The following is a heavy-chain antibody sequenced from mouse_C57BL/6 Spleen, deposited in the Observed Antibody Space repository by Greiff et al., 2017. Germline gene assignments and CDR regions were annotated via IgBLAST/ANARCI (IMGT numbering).Heavy chain of an antibody. CDR3: ARDRGYGNYAWFAY. Sequence: EVKLMESGRGLVKPGGSLKLSCAASGFTFSSYAMSWVRQTPEKRLEWVATISDGGSYTYYPDNVKGRFTISRDNAKNNLYLQMSHLKSEDTAMYYCARDRGYGNYAWFAYWGQGTLVTVSA. D-gene: IGHD2-10*02. CDR2: ISDGGSYT. J-gene: IGHJ3*01. CDR1: GFTFSSYA. V-gene: IGHV5-4*01.